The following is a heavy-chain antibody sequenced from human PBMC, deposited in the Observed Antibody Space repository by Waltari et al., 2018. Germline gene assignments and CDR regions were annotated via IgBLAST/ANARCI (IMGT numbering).Heavy chain of an antibody. Sequence: QLQLQESGPGLVKPSETLSLTCTVSGGSISSSSYYWGWIRQPPGKGLEWIGSIYYSGSTYYNPSLKSRVTISVDTSKNQFSLKLSSVTAADTAVYYCARGTIAAAGTGFYMDVWGKGTTVTISS. J-gene: IGHJ6*03. D-gene: IGHD6-13*01. CDR3: ARGTIAAAGTGFYMDV. CDR1: GGSISSSSYY. V-gene: IGHV4-39*07. CDR2: IYYSGST.